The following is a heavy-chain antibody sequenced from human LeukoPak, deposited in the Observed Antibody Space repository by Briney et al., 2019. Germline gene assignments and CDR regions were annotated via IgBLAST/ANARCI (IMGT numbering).Heavy chain of an antibody. Sequence: ASVKVSCKASGYTFTSYPLHWVRQAPGQGLEWMGIISPSSGTTRYAQNFQGRVTLTRDTPTSTVHMELSSLRSEDTAVYYCARPYSSGYLSFFDHWGQGTLVTVSS. CDR2: ISPSSGTT. D-gene: IGHD3-22*01. J-gene: IGHJ4*02. V-gene: IGHV1-46*01. CDR1: GYTFTSYP. CDR3: ARPYSSGYLSFFDH.